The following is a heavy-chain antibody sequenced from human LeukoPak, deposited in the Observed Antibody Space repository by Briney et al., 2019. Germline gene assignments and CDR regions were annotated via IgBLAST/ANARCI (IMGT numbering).Heavy chain of an antibody. CDR2: INPNSGGT. Sequence: ASVKVSRKAPGHTFTNFYMHWVRQAPGQGLEWMGWINPNSGGTNYAQKFQGRVTMTRDTSISTAFMELSRLRSDDTAVYYCAREGAGDGYNFGFDYWGQGTLVTVSS. J-gene: IGHJ4*02. D-gene: IGHD5-24*01. CDR1: GHTFTNFY. V-gene: IGHV1-2*02. CDR3: AREGAGDGYNFGFDY.